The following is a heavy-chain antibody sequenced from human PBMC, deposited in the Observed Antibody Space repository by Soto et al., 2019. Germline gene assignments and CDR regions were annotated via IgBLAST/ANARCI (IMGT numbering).Heavy chain of an antibody. CDR1: GFTFSNAW. CDR2: IKSKTDGGTT. Sequence: VGSLRLSCAASGFTFSNAWMSWVRQAPGKGLEWVGRIKSKTDGGTTDYAAPVKGRFTISRDDSKNTLYLQMNSLKTEDTAVYYCTTLPTLGYCSSTSCYELGDAFDIWGQGTMVTVSS. J-gene: IGHJ3*02. V-gene: IGHV3-15*01. CDR3: TTLPTLGYCSSTSCYELGDAFDI. D-gene: IGHD2-2*01.